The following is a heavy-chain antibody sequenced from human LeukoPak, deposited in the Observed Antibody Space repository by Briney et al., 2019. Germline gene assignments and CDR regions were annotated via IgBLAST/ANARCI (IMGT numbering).Heavy chain of an antibody. V-gene: IGHV4-39*07. CDR2: IYYSGST. Sequence: PSETLSLTCTVSGGSISSSSYYWGWIRQPPGKGLEWIGSIYYSGSTYYNPSLKSRVTISVDTSKNQFSLKLSSVTAADTAVYYCARVRFDTYYYDSSGSTVDYYYMDVWGKGTTVTISS. CDR1: GGSISSSSYY. J-gene: IGHJ6*03. CDR3: ARVRFDTYYYDSSGSTVDYYYMDV. D-gene: IGHD3-22*01.